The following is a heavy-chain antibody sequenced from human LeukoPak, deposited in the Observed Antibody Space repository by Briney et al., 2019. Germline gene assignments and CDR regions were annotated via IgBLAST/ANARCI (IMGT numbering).Heavy chain of an antibody. CDR2: IYYSGST. CDR3: ARTTSPTDTFDY. D-gene: IGHD1-26*01. J-gene: IGHJ4*02. CDR1: GGSISSYY. Sequence: SETLSITCTVSGGSISSYYWSWIRQPPGKGLEWIGYIYYSGSTNYNPSLKSRVTISVDTSKNQFSLKLSSVTAADTAVYYCARTTSPTDTFDYWDQGTLVTVSS. V-gene: IGHV4-59*08.